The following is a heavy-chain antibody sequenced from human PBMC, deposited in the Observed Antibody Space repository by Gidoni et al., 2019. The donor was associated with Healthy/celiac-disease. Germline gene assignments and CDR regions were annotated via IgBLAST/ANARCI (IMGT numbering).Heavy chain of an antibody. D-gene: IGHD2-15*01. CDR2: IIPIFGTA. Sequence: QVQLVQSGAEVKKPGSSVKVSCKASGGTFSSYAISWVRQAPGQGLEWMGGIIPIFGTANYAQKFQGRVTITADESTSTAYMELSSLRSEDTAVYYCARVPDCSGGSCYSRYYYYGMDVWGQGTTVTVSS. J-gene: IGHJ6*02. CDR3: ARVPDCSGGSCYSRYYYYGMDV. V-gene: IGHV1-69*01. CDR1: GGTFSSYA.